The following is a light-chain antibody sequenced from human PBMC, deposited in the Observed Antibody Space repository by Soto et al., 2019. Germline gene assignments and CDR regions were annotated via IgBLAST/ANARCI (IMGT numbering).Light chain of an antibody. CDR1: QSVASSY. CDR3: QQYGSSPFT. CDR2: GAS. J-gene: IGKJ3*01. Sequence: EIVLTQSPGTLSVSPGQRATLSCRASQSVASSYLAWYQHKPGQAPGLLIYGASSRATGIPDRFSGSGSGTDFTLTISRLEPEDFAVYYCQQYGSSPFTFGPGTKVDI. V-gene: IGKV3-20*01.